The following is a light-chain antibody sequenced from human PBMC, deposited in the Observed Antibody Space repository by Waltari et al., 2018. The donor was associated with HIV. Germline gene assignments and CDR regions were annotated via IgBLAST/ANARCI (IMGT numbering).Light chain of an antibody. Sequence: SSDLTQDPTVSVALGQTVRITCQGDTLTYYFESWYQQTPGQAPRLLFHGEKRRPSGLPDRFSGYNSGHTASLTSIGVQGEDEADYFCSSRDSTGEGWVFGGGTKLTVL. J-gene: IGLJ3*02. CDR1: TLTYYF. CDR3: SSRDSTGEGWV. V-gene: IGLV3-19*01. CDR2: GEK.